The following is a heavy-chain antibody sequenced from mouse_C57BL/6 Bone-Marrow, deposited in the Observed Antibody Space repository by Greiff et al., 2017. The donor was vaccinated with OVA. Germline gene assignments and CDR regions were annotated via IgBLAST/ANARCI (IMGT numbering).Heavy chain of an antibody. CDR2: IDPENGDT. V-gene: IGHV14-4*01. Sequence: EVQLQQSGAELVRPGASVKLSCTASGFNIKDDYMHWVKQRPEQGLEWIGWIDPENGDTEYASKFQGKATITADTSSNTAYLQLSSLTSEDTAVYYCSYSNYPYWYVDVWGTGTTVTVSS. J-gene: IGHJ1*03. D-gene: IGHD2-5*01. CDR1: GFNIKDDY. CDR3: SYSNYPYWYVDV.